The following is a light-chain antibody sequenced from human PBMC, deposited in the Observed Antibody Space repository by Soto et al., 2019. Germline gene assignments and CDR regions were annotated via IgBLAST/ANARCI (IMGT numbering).Light chain of an antibody. CDR1: QSISSW. CDR3: QQYNSYSPYT. V-gene: IGKV1-5*01. Sequence: DIQMTQSPSTLSASVGDRVTITCRASQSISSWLAWYQQKPGKAPKLLIYDASSLESGVPSRFSGSGSGTEFPLAISSLQPDDLGTYYCQQYNSYSPYTFGQGTKLEIK. CDR2: DAS. J-gene: IGKJ2*01.